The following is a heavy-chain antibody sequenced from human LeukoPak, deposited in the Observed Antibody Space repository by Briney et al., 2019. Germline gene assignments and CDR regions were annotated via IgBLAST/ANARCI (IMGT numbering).Heavy chain of an antibody. CDR3: ARRYSSSWYSYDY. V-gene: IGHV3-48*03. Sequence: GGSLRLSCAASGFTFSSYEMNWVRQAPGKGLEWVAYISSSGSTIYYADSVKGRFTISRDNARNSLYLQMNSLRAEDTAVYYCARRYSSSWYSYDYWGQGTLVTVSS. CDR1: GFTFSSYE. D-gene: IGHD6-13*01. CDR2: ISSSGSTI. J-gene: IGHJ4*02.